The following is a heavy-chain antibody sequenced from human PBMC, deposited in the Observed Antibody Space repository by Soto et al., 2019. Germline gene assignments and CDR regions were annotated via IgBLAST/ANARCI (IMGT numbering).Heavy chain of an antibody. CDR1: GFMLSTYS. V-gene: IGHV3-23*01. CDR2: ITGSGGVT. D-gene: IGHD1-7*01. J-gene: IGHJ3*02. CDR3: AKCLQIHWNYDAYHI. Sequence: EVKLLESGGGLAQPGGSLRLSCGASGFMLSTYSMSWVRQAPGKGLEWVSHITGSGGVTYYADSVKGRFTISRDTSTNTLYLQMNSLRAEDTALYYCAKCLQIHWNYDAYHIWGQGTMVTVSS.